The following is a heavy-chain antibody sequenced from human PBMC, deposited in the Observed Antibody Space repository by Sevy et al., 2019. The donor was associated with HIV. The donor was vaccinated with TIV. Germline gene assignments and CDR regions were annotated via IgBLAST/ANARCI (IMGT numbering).Heavy chain of an antibody. Sequence: GGSLRLSCAASGFTFSSYGMHWVRQAPGKGLEWVAVIWYDGSNKYYAGSVKGRFTISRDNSKNTLYLQMNSLRAEDTAVYYCARAPRSYSSSSDYYYYYGMDVWGQGTTVTVSS. CDR2: IWYDGSNK. CDR3: ARAPRSYSSSSDYYYYYGMDV. V-gene: IGHV3-33*01. D-gene: IGHD6-6*01. CDR1: GFTFSSYG. J-gene: IGHJ6*02.